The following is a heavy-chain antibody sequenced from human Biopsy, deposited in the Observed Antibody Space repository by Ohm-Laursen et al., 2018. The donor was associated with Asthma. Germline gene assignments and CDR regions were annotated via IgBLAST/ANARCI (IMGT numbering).Heavy chain of an antibody. J-gene: IGHJ4*02. V-gene: IGHV1-69*01. CDR2: INSVFGTT. Sequence: SSVKVSCKSLGGTFNSYAIGWVRQAPGQGLEWMGGINSVFGTTTYPQKFQDRVTITADDSTSTVYMELSSLRSDDTAVYYCAQKAGACISSTCYSLDFWGQGTLVTVSS. D-gene: IGHD2-15*01. CDR1: GGTFNSYA. CDR3: AQKAGACISSTCYSLDF.